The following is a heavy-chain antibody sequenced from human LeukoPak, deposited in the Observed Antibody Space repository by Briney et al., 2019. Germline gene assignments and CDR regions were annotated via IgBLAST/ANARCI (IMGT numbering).Heavy chain of an antibody. V-gene: IGHV3-53*01. D-gene: IGHD5-24*01. Sequence: GGSLRLSCTVSGFTVSSNSMSWVRQAPGKGLEWVSFIYSGGNTHYSDSVKGRFTISRDNSKNTLYLQMNSLRAEDTAVYYCARALGWLPENYWGQGTLVTVSS. CDR3: ARALGWLPENY. J-gene: IGHJ4*02. CDR2: IYSGGNT. CDR1: GFTVSSNS.